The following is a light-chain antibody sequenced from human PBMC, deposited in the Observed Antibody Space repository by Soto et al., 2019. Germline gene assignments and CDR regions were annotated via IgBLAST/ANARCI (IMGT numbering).Light chain of an antibody. V-gene: IGLV2-23*01. CDR1: SSDVGTYNL. Sequence: QSVLTQPASVSGSPGQSITISCTGTSSDVGTYNLVSWHQHHPGKAPKLIIYEGSKRPSGVSNRFSGPKSGNTASLTISGLQAEDEADYYCCSFAVGSTLVFGGGTKLTVL. CDR3: CSFAVGSTLV. CDR2: EGS. J-gene: IGLJ2*01.